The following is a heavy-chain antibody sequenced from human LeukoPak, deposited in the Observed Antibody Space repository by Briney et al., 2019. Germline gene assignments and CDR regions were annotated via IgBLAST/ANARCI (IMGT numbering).Heavy chain of an antibody. V-gene: IGHV4-59*01. CDR3: ARGLTACSGGSCYLNWFDP. J-gene: IGHJ5*02. D-gene: IGHD2-15*01. Sequence: SETLSLTCTVSGGSISSYYWSWIRQPPGKGLEWIGYIYYSGSTNYNPSLKSRDTISVDTSKNQFSLKLSSVTAADTAVYYCARGLTACSGGSCYLNWFDPWGQGTLVTVSS. CDR1: GGSISSYY. CDR2: IYYSGST.